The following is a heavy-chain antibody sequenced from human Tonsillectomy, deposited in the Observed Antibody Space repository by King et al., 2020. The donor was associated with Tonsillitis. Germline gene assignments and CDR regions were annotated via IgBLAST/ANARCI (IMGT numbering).Heavy chain of an antibody. V-gene: IGHV3-7*03. CDR1: GFTFNNYW. CDR3: AGETGGRTQIFGVVITPRRAFDV. D-gene: IGHD3-3*01. CDR2: IKHDGSEK. J-gene: IGHJ3*01. Sequence: VQLVESGGGLVQPGGSLRLSCAASGFTFNNYWMSWVRQAPGKGLEWVANIKHDGSEKDYVDSVKGRFTISRDNAKDSLYLQMNSLRGQDTAVYYCAGETGGRTQIFGVVITPRRAFDVWGQGTKVTVSS.